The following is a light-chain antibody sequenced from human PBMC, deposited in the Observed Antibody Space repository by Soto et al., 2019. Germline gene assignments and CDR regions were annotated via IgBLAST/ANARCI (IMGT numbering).Light chain of an antibody. CDR2: EVS. J-gene: IGLJ1*01. Sequence: QYVLTQPASVSGSPGQSITISCTGTSSDAGSYNYVSWYQQHPGKAPKLMIYEVSDRPSGISSRFSGSKSGNTASLTISGLQTEDEADYYCSSYTSSSTLFGTGTKVTVL. CDR1: SSDAGSYNY. V-gene: IGLV2-14*01. CDR3: SSYTSSSTL.